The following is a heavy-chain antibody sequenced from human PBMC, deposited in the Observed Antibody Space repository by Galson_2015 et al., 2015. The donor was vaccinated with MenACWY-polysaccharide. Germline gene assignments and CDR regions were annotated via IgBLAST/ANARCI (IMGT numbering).Heavy chain of an antibody. CDR1: GFAFSSHA. Sequence: SLRLSCAASGFAFSSHAMGWVRRAPEKGLEWVSSITGDGSTSFYADSVRGRFTLSKDNSQNTLFLQMISLRAEDTALYYCARGFRGSYDNWGQGSLVTVSS. CDR3: ARGFRGSYDN. D-gene: IGHD5-12*01. CDR2: ITGDGSTS. J-gene: IGHJ4*02. V-gene: IGHV3-23*01.